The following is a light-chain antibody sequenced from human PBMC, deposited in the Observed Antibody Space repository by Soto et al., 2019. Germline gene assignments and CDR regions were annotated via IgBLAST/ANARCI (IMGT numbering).Light chain of an antibody. J-gene: IGKJ1*01. CDR3: QQRSNWPPT. V-gene: IGKV3-11*01. Sequence: EIVLTQSPATLSFSPGERATLSCRASQSVSSYLAWYQQKPGQAPRLLIYDASTRATGIPARFSGSGSGTDFTLTITSLEPEDFAVYYCQQRSNWPPTFGQGTKVEIK. CDR1: QSVSSY. CDR2: DAS.